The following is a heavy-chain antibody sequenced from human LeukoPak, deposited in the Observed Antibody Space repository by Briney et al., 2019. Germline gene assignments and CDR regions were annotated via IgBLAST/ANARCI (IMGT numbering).Heavy chain of an antibody. V-gene: IGHV1-24*01. CDR2: FDPEDGET. CDR1: GYTLTELS. Sequence: ASVKVSCKVSGYTLTELSMHWVRQAPGEGLEWMGGFDPEDGETIYAQKFQGRVTLTEDTSADTTYMELSSLSSEDTAVYYCATGGVFSTWIEEDYWGQGTLVTVSS. D-gene: IGHD6-13*01. CDR3: ATGGVFSTWIEEDY. J-gene: IGHJ4*02.